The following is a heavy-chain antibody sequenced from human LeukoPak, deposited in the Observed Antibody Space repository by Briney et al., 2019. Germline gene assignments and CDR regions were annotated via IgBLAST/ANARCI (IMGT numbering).Heavy chain of an antibody. Sequence: SETLSLTCAVYGGSSSGYYWSWIRQPPGKGLEWIGEINHSGSTNYNPSLKSRVTISVDTSKNQFSLKLSSVTAADTAVYYCASTAGMRDYWGQGTLVTVSS. CDR3: ASTAGMRDY. CDR1: GGSSSGYY. CDR2: INHSGST. J-gene: IGHJ4*02. D-gene: IGHD6-19*01. V-gene: IGHV4-34*01.